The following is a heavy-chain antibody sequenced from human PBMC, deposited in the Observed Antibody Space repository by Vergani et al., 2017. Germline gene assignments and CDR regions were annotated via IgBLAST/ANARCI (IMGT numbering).Heavy chain of an antibody. CDR3: AKANPQNSGYDYLYYYHAMDV. J-gene: IGHJ6*02. D-gene: IGHD5-12*01. CDR1: GFTFSNFG. V-gene: IGHV3-30*02. Sequence: QVQLVESAGGVVQPGGSLRLSCAASGFTFSNFGMHWIRQAPGKGLEWLAYIGKDGINTRYRDAVKGRFTVSRDNSKDILYLQMNSLSAGDTAVYYCAKANPQNSGYDYLYYYHAMDVWGQGTTVTVSS. CDR2: IGKDGINT.